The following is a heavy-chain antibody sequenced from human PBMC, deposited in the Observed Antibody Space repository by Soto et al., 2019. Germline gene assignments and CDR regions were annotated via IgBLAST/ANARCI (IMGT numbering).Heavy chain of an antibody. Sequence: QVQLVESGGGVVQPGRSLRLSCAASGFTFSSYGMHWVRQAPGKGLEWVAVISYDGSNKYYADSVKGRFTISRDNSKNTLYMEMNSLRAQHTAVYYCAKDVLRFLEWLAFYGMDVWGQGTTVTVSS. V-gene: IGHV3-30*18. J-gene: IGHJ6*02. CDR2: ISYDGSNK. D-gene: IGHD3-3*01. CDR3: AKDVLRFLEWLAFYGMDV. CDR1: GFTFSSYG.